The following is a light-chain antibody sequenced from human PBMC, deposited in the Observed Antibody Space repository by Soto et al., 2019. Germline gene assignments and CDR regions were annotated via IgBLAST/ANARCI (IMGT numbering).Light chain of an antibody. CDR2: WAS. CDR1: QSVLYSSNNKNY. V-gene: IGKV4-1*01. J-gene: IGKJ1*01. CDR3: PQYYRTPPT. Sequence: DIVMTQSPDSLAVSLGERATINCKSSQSVLYSSNNKNYLAWYQQKPGQPPKLLIYWASTRESGVPDRFSGSGSGTDFTLTISSLQAEDVAVYYCPQYYRTPPTFGQGTKVEIK.